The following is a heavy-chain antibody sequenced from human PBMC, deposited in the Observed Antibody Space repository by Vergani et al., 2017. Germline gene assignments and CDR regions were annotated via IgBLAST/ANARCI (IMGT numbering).Heavy chain of an antibody. Sequence: EVQLVESGGGLVQPGGSLRLSCAASGFTFSDHYMDWVRQAPGKGLEWVGLTRNKANSYTTEYAASVKGRFTISRDDSKNSLYLQMNSLKIEDTAVYYYARLGYCSSTTCRQAFDIWGQGTMVTVS. D-gene: IGHD2-2*01. CDR3: ARLGYCSSTTCRQAFDI. CDR1: GFTFSDHY. J-gene: IGHJ3*02. CDR2: TRNKANSYTT. V-gene: IGHV3-72*01.